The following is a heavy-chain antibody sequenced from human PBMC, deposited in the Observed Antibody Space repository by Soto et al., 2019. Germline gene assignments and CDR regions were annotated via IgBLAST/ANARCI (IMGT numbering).Heavy chain of an antibody. CDR1: GYTFTGYY. V-gene: IGHV1-2*02. J-gene: IGHJ4*02. CDR3: ARPPGYISDWYYFDL. D-gene: IGHD6-19*01. CDR2: INPNSGGT. Sequence: VASVKVSCKASGYTFTGYYMHWVRQAPGQGLEWMGWINPNSGGTNYAQKFQGRVTMTRDTSISTAYMELSRLRSDDTAVYYCARPPGYISDWYYFDLWGQGTLVTVS.